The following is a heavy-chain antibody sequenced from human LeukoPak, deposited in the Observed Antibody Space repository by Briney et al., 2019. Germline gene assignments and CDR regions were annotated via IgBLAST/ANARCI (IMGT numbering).Heavy chain of an antibody. J-gene: IGHJ3*02. V-gene: IGHV4-34*01. D-gene: IGHD6-13*01. CDR1: GGSFSGYY. CDR3: ARLAGAAAYTVFMRAFDI. Sequence: PSETLSLTCAVYGGSFSGYYWSWIRQPPGKGLEWIGEINHSGSTNYNPSLKSRVTISVDTSKNQFSLKLSSVTAADTAVYYCARLAGAAAYTVFMRAFDIWGQGTMVTVSS. CDR2: INHSGST.